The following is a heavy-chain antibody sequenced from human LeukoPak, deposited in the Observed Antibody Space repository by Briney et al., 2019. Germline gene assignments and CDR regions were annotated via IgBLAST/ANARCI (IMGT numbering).Heavy chain of an antibody. CDR3: TRDTTNWFDP. V-gene: IGHV1-18*01. CDR1: DYTFTSCG. J-gene: IGHJ5*02. Sequence: APVEASCKPTDYTFTSCGISWVPQAPGQGLKLMGWISAYNGNTNYAQKLQGRVTMTTDTSTSTAYMELRSLRSDDTAVYYCTRDTTNWFDPWGQGTLVTVSS. D-gene: IGHD1-1*01. CDR2: ISAYNGNT.